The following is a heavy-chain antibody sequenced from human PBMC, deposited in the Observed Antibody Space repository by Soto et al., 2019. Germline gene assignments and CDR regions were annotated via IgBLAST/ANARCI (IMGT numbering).Heavy chain of an antibody. V-gene: IGHV3-23*01. CDR2: ISGSGGST. CDR3: ARRGPGTYFGY. J-gene: IGHJ4*02. D-gene: IGHD6-13*01. CDR1: GFTFSSYA. Sequence: EVQLLESGGGLVQPGGSLRLSCAASGFTFSSYAMNWVRQAPGKGLEWVSVISGSGGSTYYADSVKGRFTISRDNSKNTLYLQMISLGAEDTAVYYCARRGPGTYFGYWGQGTLVTVSS.